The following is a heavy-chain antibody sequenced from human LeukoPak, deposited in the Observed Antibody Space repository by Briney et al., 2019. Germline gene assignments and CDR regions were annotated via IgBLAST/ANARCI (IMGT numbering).Heavy chain of an antibody. CDR1: GFTFSSYS. Sequence: SGGSLRLSCAASGFTFSSYSMNWVRQAPGKGLEWVSSISSSSSYIYYADSVKGRFTISRDNAKNSLYLQMNSLRAEDTVVYYCARDRSITMVRGVSPVDYWGQGTLVTVSS. J-gene: IGHJ4*02. CDR2: ISSSSSYI. CDR3: ARDRSITMVRGVSPVDY. D-gene: IGHD3-10*01. V-gene: IGHV3-21*01.